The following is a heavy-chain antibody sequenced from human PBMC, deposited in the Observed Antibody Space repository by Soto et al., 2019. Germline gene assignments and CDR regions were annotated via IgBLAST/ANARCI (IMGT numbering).Heavy chain of an antibody. CDR3: AAVEAVAGRDYFDY. V-gene: IGHV1-18*01. CDR2: ISAYNGNT. CDR1: GYTFTSYG. D-gene: IGHD6-19*01. J-gene: IGHJ4*02. Sequence: GASVKVFCKASGYTFTSYGISWVRQAPGQGLEWMGWISAYNGNTNYAQKLQGRVTMTTDTSTSTAYMELRSLRSDDTAVYYCAAVEAVAGRDYFDYWGQGTLVTVSS.